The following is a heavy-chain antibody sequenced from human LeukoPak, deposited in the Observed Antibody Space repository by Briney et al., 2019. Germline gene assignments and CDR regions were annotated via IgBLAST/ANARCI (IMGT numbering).Heavy chain of an antibody. CDR1: GFTFSSYG. D-gene: IGHD3-22*01. J-gene: IGHJ4*02. CDR3: AKEGLRGSSGYYSPRWVDY. V-gene: IGHV3-30*02. Sequence: PGGSLRLSCAASGFTFSSYGTHWVRQAPGKGLEWVAFIRYDGSNKYYADSVKGRFTISRDKSKNTLYLQMNSLRADDTAVYYCAKEGLRGSSGYYSPRWVDYWGQGTLVTVSS. CDR2: IRYDGSNK.